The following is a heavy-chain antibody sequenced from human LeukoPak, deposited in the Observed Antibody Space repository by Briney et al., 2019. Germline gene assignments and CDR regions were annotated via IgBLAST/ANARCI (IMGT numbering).Heavy chain of an antibody. CDR1: GFTVSSNY. D-gene: IGHD5-24*01. J-gene: IGHJ6*02. Sequence: GGSLRLSCAASGFTVSSNYMSWVRQAPGKGLEWVSVIYSGGSTYYADSVKGRFTISRDNSKNTLYLQMNSLRAEDTAVYYCAQSREYYYYGMDVWGQGTTVTASS. CDR3: AQSREYYYYGMDV. V-gene: IGHV3-66*01. CDR2: IYSGGST.